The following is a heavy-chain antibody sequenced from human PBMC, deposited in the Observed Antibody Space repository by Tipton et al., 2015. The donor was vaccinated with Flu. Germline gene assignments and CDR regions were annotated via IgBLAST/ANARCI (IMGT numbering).Heavy chain of an antibody. D-gene: IGHD6-13*01. CDR2: IYYSGST. CDR3: ARGWSLAAAGKMGYYYYYMDV. J-gene: IGHJ6*03. V-gene: IGHV4-61*01. CDR1: GGSVSSGSYY. Sequence: PGLVKPSETLSLTCTVSGGSVSSGSYYWSWIRQPPGKGLEWIGYIYYSGSTNYNPSLKSRVTISVDTSKNQFSLKLSSVTAADTAVYYCARGWSLAAAGKMGYYYYYMDVWGKGTTVTVSS.